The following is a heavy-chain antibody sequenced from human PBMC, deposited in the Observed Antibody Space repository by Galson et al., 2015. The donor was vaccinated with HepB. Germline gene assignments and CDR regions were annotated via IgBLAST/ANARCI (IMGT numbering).Heavy chain of an antibody. J-gene: IGHJ1*01. V-gene: IGHV3-33*08. D-gene: IGHD3-10*01. CDR2: IWYDGSNK. CDR1: GFTFSSYG. Sequence: SLRLSCAAPGFTFSSYGMHWVRQAPGKGLEWVAVIWYDGSNKYYADSVKGRSTISRDNSKNTLYLQMNSLRAEDTAVYYCARGVYYGSLWSQHWGQGTLVTVSS. CDR3: ARGVYYGSLWSQH.